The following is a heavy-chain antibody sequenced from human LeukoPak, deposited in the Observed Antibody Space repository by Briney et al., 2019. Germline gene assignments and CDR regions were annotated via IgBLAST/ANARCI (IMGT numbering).Heavy chain of an antibody. V-gene: IGHV1-2*06. J-gene: IGHJ5*02. Sequence: ASVKVSCKASGYTFTGYYMHWVRQAPGQGLEWMERINPNSGGTNYAQKFQGRVTMTRDTSISTAYMELSRLRSDDTAVYYCARTTVTTNWSDPWGQGTLVTVSS. CDR3: ARTTVTTNWSDP. CDR2: INPNSGGT. CDR1: GYTFTGYY. D-gene: IGHD4-11*01.